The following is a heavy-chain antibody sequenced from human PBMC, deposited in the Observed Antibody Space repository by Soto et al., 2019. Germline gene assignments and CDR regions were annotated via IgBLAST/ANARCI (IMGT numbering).Heavy chain of an antibody. CDR1: GFTFSGHA. CDR3: AKRSTIFGVVIIPFDY. V-gene: IGHV3-23*01. Sequence: GGSLRLSCAASGFTFSGHAMSWVRQAPGKGLEWVSAISGSGGSTYYADSVKGRFTISRDNSKNTLYLQMNSLRAEDTAVYYCAKRSTIFGVVIIPFDYWGQGTLVTVSS. J-gene: IGHJ4*02. CDR2: ISGSGGST. D-gene: IGHD3-3*01.